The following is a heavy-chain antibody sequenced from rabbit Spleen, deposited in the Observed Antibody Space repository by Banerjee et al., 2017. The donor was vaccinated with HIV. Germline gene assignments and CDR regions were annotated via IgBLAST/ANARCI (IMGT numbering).Heavy chain of an antibody. CDR3: ARDSGSSFSSYGMDL. CDR1: GVSSSSNNY. V-gene: IGHV1S40*01. Sequence: QSLEESGGDLVKPGASLTLTCTASGVSSSSNNYMCWVRQVPGKGLEWIACMDTGSSGFTYFASWAKGRFTISKTSSTTVTLQMTSLTAADTATYFCARDSGSSFSSYGMDLWGPGTLVTVS. J-gene: IGHJ6*01. D-gene: IGHD8-1*01. CDR2: MDTGSSGFT.